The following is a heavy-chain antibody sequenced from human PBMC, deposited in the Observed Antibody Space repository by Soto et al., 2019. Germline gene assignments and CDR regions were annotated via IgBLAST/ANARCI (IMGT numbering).Heavy chain of an antibody. CDR1: GASISDDY. CDR2: IYYSGST. V-gene: IGHV4-59*01. D-gene: IGHD2-2*01. Sequence: QVRLQESGPGLVKPSETLSLTCTVSGASISDDYWSWIRQSPGKGLEWIGYIYYSGSTNYNPSLNSRVTISVDTSKNQFSLKVISVTAADTGVYYCARGGASSKGLDPWGQGILVTVSS. CDR3: ARGGASSKGLDP. J-gene: IGHJ5*02.